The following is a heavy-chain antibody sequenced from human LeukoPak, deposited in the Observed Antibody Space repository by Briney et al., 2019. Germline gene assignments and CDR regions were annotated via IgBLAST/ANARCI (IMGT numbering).Heavy chain of an antibody. CDR3: ARVGYYDSSGYPTAVTLDY. J-gene: IGHJ4*02. D-gene: IGHD3-22*01. CDR2: INHSGST. Sequence: SETLSLTCAVYGGSFSGYYWSWLRQPPGKGLEWIGEINHSGSTNYNPSLKSRVTISVDTSKNQFSLKLSSVTAADTAVYYCARVGYYDSSGYPTAVTLDYWGQGTLVTVSS. CDR1: GGSFSGYY. V-gene: IGHV4-34*01.